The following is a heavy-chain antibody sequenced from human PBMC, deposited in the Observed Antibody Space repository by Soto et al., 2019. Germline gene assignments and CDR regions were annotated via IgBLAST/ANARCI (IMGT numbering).Heavy chain of an antibody. CDR2: IYYSGST. J-gene: IGHJ5*02. V-gene: IGHV4-39*01. CDR1: GGSISSYSYY. Sequence: SETLSLTCIVSGGSISSYSYYWGWIRQPPGKGLEWIGSIYYSGSTYYNPSLKSRVTISVDTSKNQFSLKLSSVTAADTAVYYCARQIYYDSSEVNWFDPWGQGTLVTVSS. D-gene: IGHD3-22*01. CDR3: ARQIYYDSSEVNWFDP.